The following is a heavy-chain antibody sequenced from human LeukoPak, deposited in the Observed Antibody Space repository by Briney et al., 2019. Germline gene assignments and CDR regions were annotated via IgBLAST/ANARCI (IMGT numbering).Heavy chain of an antibody. V-gene: IGHV3-7*01. CDR1: GFPFSSYW. CDR2: IRHDGSET. J-gene: IGHJ4*02. D-gene: IGHD1-26*01. CDR3: ARDPVEWELLLDC. Sequence: GGSLRLSCAASGFPFSSYWMSWVRQAPGKGLEWVANIRHDGSETYYVDSLRGRFTISRDNAKNLVYLQMNSLRVEDTAVYYCARDPVEWELLLDCWGQGTLVTVSS.